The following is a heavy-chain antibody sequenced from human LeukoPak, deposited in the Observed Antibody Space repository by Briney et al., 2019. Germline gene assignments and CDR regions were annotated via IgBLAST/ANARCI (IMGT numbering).Heavy chain of an antibody. D-gene: IGHD2-2*01. CDR2: INPNSGGT. CDR3: ATTVVVPAAIFWFDP. J-gene: IGHJ5*02. CDR1: GYTFTGYY. Sequence: ASVNVSCKASGYTFTGYYMHWVRQAPGQGLEWMGWINPNSGGTNYAQKFQGRVNMTRDTSISTAYMELSRLRSDDTAVYYCATTVVVPAAIFWFDPWGQGTLVTVSS. V-gene: IGHV1-2*02.